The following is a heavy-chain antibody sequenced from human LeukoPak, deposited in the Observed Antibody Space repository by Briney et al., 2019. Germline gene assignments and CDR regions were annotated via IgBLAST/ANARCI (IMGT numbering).Heavy chain of an antibody. Sequence: PGGSLRLSCAASGLTYRNYYFSWVRQAPGKGLEWISYISDDGSYANYADSVRGRFTISRDNAKNSLFLQMNSLRVEDTAVYYCARTMGRGPGGQFDYWGQGTLVTVSS. J-gene: IGHJ4*02. CDR1: GLTYRNYY. V-gene: IGHV3-11*03. D-gene: IGHD3-10*01. CDR2: ISDDGSYA. CDR3: ARTMGRGPGGQFDY.